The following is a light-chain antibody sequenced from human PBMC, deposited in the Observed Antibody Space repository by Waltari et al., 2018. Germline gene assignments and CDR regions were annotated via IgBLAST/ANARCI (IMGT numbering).Light chain of an antibody. J-gene: IGKJ2*01. V-gene: IGKV1-5*03. CDR3: QQSYSTLPYT. Sequence: DIQMTQSPSTLSASVGDRITITCRASQDIRSWLAWYQQNPGKAPELLIYKASTLHGGVPSRFSGSGSGTEFTFTISSLQPDDFATYYCQQSYSTLPYTFGQGTKVEIK. CDR1: QDIRSW. CDR2: KAS.